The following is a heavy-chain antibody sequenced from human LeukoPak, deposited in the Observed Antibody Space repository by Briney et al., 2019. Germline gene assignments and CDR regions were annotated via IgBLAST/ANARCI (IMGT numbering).Heavy chain of an antibody. V-gene: IGHV4-59*01. CDR3: ARAETDILTGYFPRWFDP. D-gene: IGHD3-9*01. CDR2: IYYSGST. CDR1: GGSISSYY. Sequence: SETPSLTCTVSGGSISSYYWSWIRQPPGKGLEWIGYIYYSGSTNYNPSLKSRVTISVDTSKNQFSLKLSSVTAADTAVYYCARAETDILTGYFPRWFDPWGQGTLVTASS. J-gene: IGHJ5*02.